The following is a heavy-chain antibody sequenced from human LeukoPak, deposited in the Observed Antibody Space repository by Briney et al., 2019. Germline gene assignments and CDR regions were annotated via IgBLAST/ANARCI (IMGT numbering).Heavy chain of an antibody. D-gene: IGHD5-18*01. Sequence: SETLSLTCTVSGGSISSYYWSWIRQPAGKGLEWIGRIYTSGSTNYNPSLKSRVTISVDTSKNQFSLKLSSVTAADTAVYYCARATGLPGLYYFDYWGQGTLVTVSS. CDR2: IYTSGST. J-gene: IGHJ4*02. CDR1: GGSISSYY. V-gene: IGHV4-4*07. CDR3: ARATGLPGLYYFDY.